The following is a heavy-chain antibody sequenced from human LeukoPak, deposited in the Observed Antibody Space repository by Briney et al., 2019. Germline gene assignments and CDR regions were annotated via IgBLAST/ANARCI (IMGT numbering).Heavy chain of an antibody. CDR1: GESIRSSTYC. V-gene: IGHV4-39*01. CDR3: ARTAY. J-gene: IGHJ4*02. CDR2: IHSSGST. Sequence: PSETLSLTCTVSGESIRSSTYCWGWIRQPPGKGLEWIGSIHSSGSTYYNPSLKSRVTISVDTSKNQFSLKLSSMSAVDTAVYYCARTAYWGQGTLVTVSS.